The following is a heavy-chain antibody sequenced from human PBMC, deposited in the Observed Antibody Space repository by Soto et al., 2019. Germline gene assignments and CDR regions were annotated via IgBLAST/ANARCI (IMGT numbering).Heavy chain of an antibody. J-gene: IGHJ4*02. CDR2: IIPIFGTA. D-gene: IGHD5-12*01. Sequence: QVQLVQSGAEVKKPGSSVKVSCKASGGTFSSYAISWVRQAPGQGLEWMGGIIPIFGTANYAQKFQGRVTXXAXEXMSTAYMELSSLRSEDTAVYYCARHQGDGYNPVLGYWGQGTLVTVSS. CDR1: GGTFSSYA. CDR3: ARHQGDGYNPVLGY. V-gene: IGHV1-69*12.